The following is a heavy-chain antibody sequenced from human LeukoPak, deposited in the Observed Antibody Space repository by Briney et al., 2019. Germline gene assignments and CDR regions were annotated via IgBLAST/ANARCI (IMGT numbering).Heavy chain of an antibody. CDR2: INSDGSRT. D-gene: IGHD6-13*01. CDR1: GSTLSIYW. V-gene: IGHV3-74*01. CDR3: ARGSWSAADTNIDY. J-gene: IGHJ4*02. Sequence: GGSLRLSCAASGSTLSIYWMHWVRQGPGKGLVWVSCINSDGSRTTYADSVKGRFTISRDNAKNTLYLQMNTLRVEDTAVYYCARGSWSAADTNIDYWGQGTLVTVSS.